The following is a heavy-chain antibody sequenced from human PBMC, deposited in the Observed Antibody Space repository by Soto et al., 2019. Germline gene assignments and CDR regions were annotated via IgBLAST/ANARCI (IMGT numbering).Heavy chain of an antibody. V-gene: IGHV1-69*12. Sequence: QVQLVQSGAEVKKPGSSVKVSCKASGGTFSSYAISGVRQAPVQGLEWMGGIIPIFGTANYAQKFQVRVTNTADESTSTTSMELSSLRTEDTAVYDCARDGIREGPENYWGQGTLVTVSS. CDR1: GGTFSSYA. CDR3: ARDGIREGPENY. D-gene: IGHD3-10*01. J-gene: IGHJ4*02. CDR2: IIPIFGTA.